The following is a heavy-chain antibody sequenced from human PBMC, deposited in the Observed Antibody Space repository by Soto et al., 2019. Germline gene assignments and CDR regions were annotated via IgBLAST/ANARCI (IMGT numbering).Heavy chain of an antibody. CDR1: GGSFSGYY. Sequence: QVQLQQWGAGLLKPSETLSLTCAVYGGSFSGYYWSWIRQPPGKGLEWIGEINHSGSTIYNPSLKSRVTISVDTSKNQFSLKLSSVTAADTAVYYCARRRGVQQLVPGGYYFDYWGQGTLVTVSS. CDR2: INHSGST. J-gene: IGHJ4*02. CDR3: ARRRGVQQLVPGGYYFDY. V-gene: IGHV4-34*01. D-gene: IGHD6-6*01.